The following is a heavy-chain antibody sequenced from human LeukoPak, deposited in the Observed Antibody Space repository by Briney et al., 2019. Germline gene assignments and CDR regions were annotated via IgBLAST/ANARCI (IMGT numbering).Heavy chain of an antibody. CDR3: AGGRGAGSSDY. CDR2: INSDESTT. V-gene: IGHV3-74*01. D-gene: IGHD6-6*01. J-gene: IGHJ4*02. Sequence: GGSLRLSCAASGFSFTNYWMHWVRHAPGKGLVWVSRINSDESTTSYADSVKGRFTISRDNAKNTLYLQMNSLRAEDTAVYYCAGGRGAGSSDYWGQGTLVTVSS. CDR1: GFSFTNYW.